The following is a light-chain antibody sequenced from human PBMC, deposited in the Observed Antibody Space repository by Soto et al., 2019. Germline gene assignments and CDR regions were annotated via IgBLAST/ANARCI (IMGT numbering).Light chain of an antibody. Sequence: EIVLTQSPATLSLSPGERATLSCRASQSVSSYLAWYHQKPGQAPRLLIYDASNRATGIPARFSGGGSGTDFTLSISSLETEDVAVYYCQQRSNWTRVTFGPGTKVDIQ. CDR1: QSVSSY. CDR2: DAS. V-gene: IGKV3-11*01. J-gene: IGKJ3*01. CDR3: QQRSNWTRVT.